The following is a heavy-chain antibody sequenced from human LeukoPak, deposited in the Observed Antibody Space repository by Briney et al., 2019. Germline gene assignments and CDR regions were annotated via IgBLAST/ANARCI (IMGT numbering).Heavy chain of an antibody. Sequence: TGGSLRLSCSASGFTFTDYYMSWLRQAPGKGLEWGSYISPSGTVIYYGDSVKGRFTISRDNAKKSLYLQMNSLRAEDTAVYYCAKGRPHRGWASSWAHRKTGAFDIWGQGTMVTVSS. D-gene: IGHD6-13*01. J-gene: IGHJ3*02. CDR1: GFTFTDYY. CDR3: AKGRPHRGWASSWAHRKTGAFDI. CDR2: ISPSGTVI. V-gene: IGHV3-11*01.